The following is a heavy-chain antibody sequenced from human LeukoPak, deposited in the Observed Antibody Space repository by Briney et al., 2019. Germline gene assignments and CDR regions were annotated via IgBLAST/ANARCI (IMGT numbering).Heavy chain of an antibody. Sequence: ETLSLTCAVYGGSFSGYYWSWIRQPPGKGLEWIGEINHSGSTNYNPSLKSRVTISVDTSKNQFSLKLSSVTAADTAVYYCARPLGGPRGGWFDPWGQGTLVTVSS. V-gene: IGHV4-34*01. CDR3: ARPLGGPRGGWFDP. D-gene: IGHD3-16*01. CDR1: GGSFSGYY. J-gene: IGHJ5*02. CDR2: INHSGST.